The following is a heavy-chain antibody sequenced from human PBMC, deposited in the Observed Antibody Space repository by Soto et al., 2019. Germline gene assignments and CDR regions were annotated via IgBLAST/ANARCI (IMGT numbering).Heavy chain of an antibody. CDR3: AKDDYGDYVEAFDV. J-gene: IGHJ3*01. Sequence: GSLRLSCAASGFTFTSYAMTWVRQAPGKGLEWVSAISGSGDNTYYADSVKGRFTISRDNSKNTLYLQMNSLRAEDTAVYYCAKDDYGDYVEAFDVWGQGTMVTVSS. CDR1: GFTFTSYA. D-gene: IGHD4-17*01. CDR2: ISGSGDNT. V-gene: IGHV3-23*01.